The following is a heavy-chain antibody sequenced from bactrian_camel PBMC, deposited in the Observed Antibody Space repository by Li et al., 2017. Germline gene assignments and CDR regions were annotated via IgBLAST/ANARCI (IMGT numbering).Heavy chain of an antibody. CDR1: GFDFSTYA. CDR2: IDSDESKT. V-gene: IGHV3S11*01. D-gene: IGHD6*01. Sequence: DVQLVESGGDLVQPGGSLTLSRAASGFDFSTYAMSWVRQARGKGVEWVSSIDSDESKTYYRDSVKGRFTISRDNAKNTLYLQLNTLKTEDTAMYYCANEAVVAGSRTSRRCFGYWGQGTQVTVS. J-gene: IGHJ6*01. CDR3: ANEAVVAGSRTSRRCFGY.